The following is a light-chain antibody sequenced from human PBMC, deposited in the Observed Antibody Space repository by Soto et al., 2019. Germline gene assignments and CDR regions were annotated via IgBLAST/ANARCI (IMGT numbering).Light chain of an antibody. CDR3: QQYGSSPVT. J-gene: IGKJ1*01. V-gene: IGKV3-20*01. CDR2: GAS. Sequence: EIVLTQSPGTLSLSPGERATLSCRASQSVSSSYLAWYQQKPGQAPRLLIYGASNRATGIPDRFSGSGSGTYFTLTISRLDHEDFAVYYCQQYGSSPVTFGQGTNVEIK. CDR1: QSVSSSY.